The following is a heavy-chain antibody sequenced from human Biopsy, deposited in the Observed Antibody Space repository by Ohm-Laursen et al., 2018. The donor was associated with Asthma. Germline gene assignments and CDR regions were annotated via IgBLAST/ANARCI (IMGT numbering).Heavy chain of an antibody. J-gene: IGHJ6*02. CDR3: ARAVDYSHYYGIDV. CDR2: ISVYNGNT. D-gene: IGHD3-10*01. CDR1: GYTFNSAG. V-gene: IGHV1-18*01. Sequence: ASVKVSCKTSGYTFNSAGITWVRQAPGQGLEWVGWISVYNGNTKVAQKLQDRVTMITDTSTSTAYMELRSLRSDNTAVYFCARAVDYSHYYGIDVWGQGTTVTVS.